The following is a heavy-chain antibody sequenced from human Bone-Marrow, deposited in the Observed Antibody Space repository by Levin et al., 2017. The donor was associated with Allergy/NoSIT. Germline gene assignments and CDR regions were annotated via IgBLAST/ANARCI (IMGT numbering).Heavy chain of an antibody. CDR3: ARGGRQWDPLRAFDV. CDR1: GGTIGTTVYY. J-gene: IGHJ3*01. D-gene: IGHD1-26*01. V-gene: IGHV4-31*03. CDR2: IYDSENT. Sequence: SETLSLTCTVSGGTIGTTVYYWTWIRQHPGKGLEWIGYIYDSENTFYNPSLQSRISISVDTSKNQFSLKMTSMTAADTAVYYCARGGRQWDPLRAFDVWGQGTKVTVSS.